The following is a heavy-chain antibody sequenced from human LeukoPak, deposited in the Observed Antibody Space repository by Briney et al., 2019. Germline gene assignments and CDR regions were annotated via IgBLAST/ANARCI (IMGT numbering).Heavy chain of an antibody. Sequence: GGSLRLSCAASGFTFSTHWMSWVRQAPGKGLEWVANIKIDGSEKNYVDSVKGRFTISRDNAKNSLYLQMNSLRAEDTAVYYCARGLVVNDYWGQGTLVTVSS. CDR2: IKIDGSEK. D-gene: IGHD3-22*01. J-gene: IGHJ4*02. CDR1: GFTFSTHW. V-gene: IGHV3-7*03. CDR3: ARGLVVNDY.